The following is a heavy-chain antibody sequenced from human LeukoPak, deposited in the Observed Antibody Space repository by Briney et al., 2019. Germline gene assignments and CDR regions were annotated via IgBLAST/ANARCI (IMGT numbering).Heavy chain of an antibody. D-gene: IGHD2-2*01. CDR1: GYTFTGYY. CDR3: ARAYCSSTSCYYYYYMDV. J-gene: IGHJ6*03. Sequence: ASVKVSCKASGYTFTGYYMHWVRQAPGQGLEWMGWINPNSGGTNYAQKFQGWVTMTRDTSISTAYMELSRLRSDDTAVYYCARAYCSSTSCYYYYYMDVWGKGTTVTVSS. CDR2: INPNSGGT. V-gene: IGHV1-2*04.